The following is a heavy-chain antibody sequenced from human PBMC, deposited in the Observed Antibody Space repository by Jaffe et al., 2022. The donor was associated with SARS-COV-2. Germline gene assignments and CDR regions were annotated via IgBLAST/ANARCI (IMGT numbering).Heavy chain of an antibody. D-gene: IGHD3-22*01. CDR3: ARLRGGYSGVYNFDF. J-gene: IGHJ4*02. V-gene: IGHV2-26*01. Sequence: QVTLKESGPVLVKPTETLTLTCTVSGFSLSSARMGVSWIRQPPGKALEWLAHIFSNDEKSFHTSLKSRLTISKDTSESQVVLTMTNMDPVDTATYYCARLRGGYSGVYNFDFWGQGTLVTVSS. CDR1: GFSLSSARMG. CDR2: IFSNDEK.